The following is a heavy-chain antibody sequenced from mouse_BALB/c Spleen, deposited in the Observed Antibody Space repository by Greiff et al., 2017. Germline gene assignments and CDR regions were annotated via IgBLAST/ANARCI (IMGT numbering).Heavy chain of an antibody. J-gene: IGHJ3*01. CDR2: INPSTGYT. CDR1: GYTFTSYW. V-gene: IGHV1-7*01. CDR3: ARSYYGSSYFAY. Sequence: LVESGAELAKPGASVKMSCKASGYTFTSYWMHWVKQRPGQGLEWIGYINPSTGYTEYNQKFKDKATLTADKSSSTAYMQLSSLTSEDSAVYYCARSYYGSSYFAYWGQGTLVTVSA. D-gene: IGHD1-1*01.